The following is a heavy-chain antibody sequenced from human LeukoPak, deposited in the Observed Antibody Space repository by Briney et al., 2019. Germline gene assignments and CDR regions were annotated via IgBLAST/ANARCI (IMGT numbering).Heavy chain of an antibody. CDR2: ISSSGGST. CDR3: AKDLYTYGTTPLDY. V-gene: IGHV3-23*01. J-gene: IGHJ4*02. Sequence: GGSLRLSCAASGFTFSSYAMSWVRQAAGKGLEWASSISSSGGSTYYADSVKGRFTISRDYFKNTLFLQMNSLRAEDTAVYYCAKDLYTYGTTPLDYWGQGTLVTVSS. CDR1: GFTFSSYA. D-gene: IGHD4-17*01.